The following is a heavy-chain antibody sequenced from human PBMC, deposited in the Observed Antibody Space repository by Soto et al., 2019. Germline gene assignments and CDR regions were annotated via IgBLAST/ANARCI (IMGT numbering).Heavy chain of an antibody. CDR1: GFTVSNTY. V-gene: IGHV3-53*02. CDR2: IYTAGGT. Sequence: EVQLVETGGGLIQPGGFLRLYCAASGFTVSNTYMTWVRQPPGKGLECVSVIYTAGGTNYADSVKGRFIISRDNSKNTLYLQMNSLRAEDTAVYYCARALPVAKGGFDPWGQGTLVTVSS. CDR3: ARALPVAKGGFDP. J-gene: IGHJ5*02. D-gene: IGHD2-2*01.